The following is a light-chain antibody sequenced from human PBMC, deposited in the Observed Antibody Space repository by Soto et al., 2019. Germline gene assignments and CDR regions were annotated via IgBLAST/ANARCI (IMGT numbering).Light chain of an antibody. Sequence: QPVLTQPPSVSGAPGQRVSISCTGSSSNIGAGYDVHWYEHLPGTAPKLLIYQNNNRPSGVPDRLSGSKSGTSASLAITGLQAEDEADYYCQSYDSSLSAVVFGGGTKLTVL. CDR2: QNN. V-gene: IGLV1-40*01. CDR3: QSYDSSLSAVV. J-gene: IGLJ2*01. CDR1: SSNIGAGYD.